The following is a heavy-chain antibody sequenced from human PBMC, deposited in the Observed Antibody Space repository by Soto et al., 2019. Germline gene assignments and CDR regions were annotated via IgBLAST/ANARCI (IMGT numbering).Heavy chain of an antibody. V-gene: IGHV4-34*01. D-gene: IGHD5-12*01. J-gene: IGHJ4*02. CDR3: ARGRRWLQIDY. CDR1: GGSFSGYY. Sequence: SDTLSLTCAVYGGSFSGYYWSWIRQPPGKGLEWIGEINHSGSTNYNPSLKSRVTISVDTSKNQFSLKLSSVTAADTAVYYCARGRRWLQIDYWGQGTLVTVSS. CDR2: INHSGST.